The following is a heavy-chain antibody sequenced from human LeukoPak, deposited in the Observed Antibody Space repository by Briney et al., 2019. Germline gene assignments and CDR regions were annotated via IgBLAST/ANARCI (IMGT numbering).Heavy chain of an antibody. D-gene: IGHD3-10*01. J-gene: IGHJ6*03. CDR3: ARVVAFYYGSGSHPGYYYYMDV. CDR1: GGSISSYY. CDR2: IYTSGST. Sequence: SETLSLTCTVSGGSISSYYWSWIRQPAGKGLEWIGRIYTSGSTNYNPSLKSRVTISVDTSKNQFSLKLSSVTAADTAVYYCARVVAFYYGSGSHPGYYYYMDVWGKGTTVTISS. V-gene: IGHV4-4*07.